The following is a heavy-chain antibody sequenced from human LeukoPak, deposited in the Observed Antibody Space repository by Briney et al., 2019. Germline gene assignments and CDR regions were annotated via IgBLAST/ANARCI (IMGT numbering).Heavy chain of an antibody. CDR2: ISGSGDNT. J-gene: IGHJ4*02. CDR1: GFTFSSYA. Sequence: GGSLRLSCAASGFTFSSYAMSWVRQAPGKGLELVAAISGSGDNTHSADSVKGRFTISRDNSKNTVYLQMNSLRAEDTAVYYCAKGPRTVRFGDRHKGMFDYWGQGTLVTVSS. CDR3: AKGPRTVRFGDRHKGMFDY. V-gene: IGHV3-23*01. D-gene: IGHD3-10*01.